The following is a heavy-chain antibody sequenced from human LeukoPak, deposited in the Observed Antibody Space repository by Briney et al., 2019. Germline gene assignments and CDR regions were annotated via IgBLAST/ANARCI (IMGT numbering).Heavy chain of an antibody. D-gene: IGHD3-10*01. CDR3: ARGLSQFRELSDASSY. J-gene: IGHJ4*02. V-gene: IGHV1-18*01. CDR1: GYTFTNYG. Sequence: ASVKVSCKASGYTFTNYGVSWVRQAPGQGLEWMGWISAYNGNTNYAQKLQGRVTMTRDTSTSTAYMELRSLRSDDTAVYYCARGLSQFRELSDASSYWGQGTPVTVSS. CDR2: ISAYNGNT.